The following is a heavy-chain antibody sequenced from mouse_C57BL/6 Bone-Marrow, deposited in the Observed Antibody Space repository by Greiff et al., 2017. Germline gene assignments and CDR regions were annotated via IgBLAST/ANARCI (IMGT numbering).Heavy chain of an antibody. V-gene: IGHV1-64*01. CDR3: ARSGGFAY. J-gene: IGHJ3*01. Sequence: VKLQQPGAELVKPGASVKLSCKASGYTFTSYWMHWVKQRPGQGLEWIGMIHPNSGSTNYNEKFKSKATLTVDKSSNTAYMQLSSLTSEDSAVYFCARSGGFAYWGQGTLVTVSA. CDR2: IHPNSGST. CDR1: GYTFTSYW.